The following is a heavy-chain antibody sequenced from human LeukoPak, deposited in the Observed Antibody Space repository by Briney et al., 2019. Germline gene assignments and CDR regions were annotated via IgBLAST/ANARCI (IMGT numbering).Heavy chain of an antibody. CDR3: ARERSITPDKRYNWKWSRSDAFDI. Sequence: SVKVSCKASGGTFSSYAISWVRQAPGQGLEWMGGIIPIFGTANYAQKFQGRVTITADKSTSTAYMEPSSLRSEDTAVYYCARERSITPDKRYNWKWSRSDAFDIWGQGTMVTVSS. J-gene: IGHJ3*02. V-gene: IGHV1-69*06. CDR2: IIPIFGTA. CDR1: GGTFSSYA. D-gene: IGHD1-20*01.